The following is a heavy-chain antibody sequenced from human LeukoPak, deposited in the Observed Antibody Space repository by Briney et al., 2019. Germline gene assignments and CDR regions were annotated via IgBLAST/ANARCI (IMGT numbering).Heavy chain of an antibody. V-gene: IGHV4-59*12. J-gene: IGHJ3*02. CDR1: GGSISSYY. CDR2: IYHSGST. Sequence: SETLSLTCTVSGGSISSYYWSWIRQPPGKGLEWIGYIYHSGSTYYNPSLKSRVTISVDRSKNQFSLKLSSVTAADTAVYYCASPNDAFDIWGQGTMVTVSS. CDR3: ASPNDAFDI.